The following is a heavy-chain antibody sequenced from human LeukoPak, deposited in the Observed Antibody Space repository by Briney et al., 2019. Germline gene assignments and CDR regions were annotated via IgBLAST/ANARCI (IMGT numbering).Heavy chain of an antibody. Sequence: GGSLRLSCAASGFTFTNAWTTWVRQAPGKGLEWVGRIRTTTDGGTRDYAAPVKGRFTISRDDSTNTLYLQLNSLKTEDTAVYYCATSELERRSHFDFWGRGTLVTVSS. CDR3: ATSELERRSHFDF. J-gene: IGHJ4*02. D-gene: IGHD1-1*01. V-gene: IGHV3-15*05. CDR1: GFTFTNAW. CDR2: IRTTTDGGTR.